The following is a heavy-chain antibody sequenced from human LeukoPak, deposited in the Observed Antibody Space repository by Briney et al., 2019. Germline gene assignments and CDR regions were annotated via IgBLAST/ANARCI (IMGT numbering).Heavy chain of an antibody. D-gene: IGHD3-10*01. CDR2: ISGSGGST. V-gene: IGHV3-23*01. CDR1: GFTFSSYA. CDR3: AKRLYGSGSYSARGAPDYYYYYGMDV. Sequence: GGSLRLSCAASGFTFSSYAMSWVRQAPGKGLEWVSAISGSGGSTYYADSVKGRFTISRENSKNTLYLQMNSLRAEDTAVYYCAKRLYGSGSYSARGAPDYYYYYGMDVWGQGTTVTVSS. J-gene: IGHJ6*02.